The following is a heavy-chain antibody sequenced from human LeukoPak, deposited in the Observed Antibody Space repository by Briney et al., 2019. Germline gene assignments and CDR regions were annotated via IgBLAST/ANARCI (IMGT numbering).Heavy chain of an antibody. CDR3: TSGGFDSSGYYCNY. CDR2: IRSKANSYAT. D-gene: IGHD3-22*01. Sequence: PGGSLRLSCAASGFTFSGSAMHWVRQASGKGLEWVGRIRSKANSYATAYAASVKGRFTISRDDSKNTAYLQMNSLKTEGTAVYYCTSGGFDSSGYYCNYWGQGTLVTVSS. V-gene: IGHV3-73*01. CDR1: GFTFSGSA. J-gene: IGHJ4*02.